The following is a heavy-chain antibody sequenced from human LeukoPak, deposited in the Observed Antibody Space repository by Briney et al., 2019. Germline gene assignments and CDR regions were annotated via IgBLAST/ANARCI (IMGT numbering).Heavy chain of an antibody. CDR2: ISAYNGNT. D-gene: IGHD3-3*01. CDR3: ARIFDLGWLLTIPYFDY. CDR1: GYTFTSYG. V-gene: IGHV1-18*01. Sequence: GASVKVSCKASGYTFTSYGISWVRQAPGQGLEWMGWISAYNGNTNYAQKLQGRVTMTTDTSTSTAYMELRSLRSDDTAVYYCARIFDLGWLLTIPYFDYWGQGTLVTVSS. J-gene: IGHJ4*02.